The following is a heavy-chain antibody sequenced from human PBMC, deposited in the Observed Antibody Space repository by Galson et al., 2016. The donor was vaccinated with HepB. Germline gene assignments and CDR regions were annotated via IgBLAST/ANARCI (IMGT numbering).Heavy chain of an antibody. CDR1: GGSISSSSYY. D-gene: IGHD3-10*01. Sequence: ETLSLTCTVSGGSISSSSYYWGWIRQPPGKGLEWIGKIFYSGTAYYNPSLKSRVTISVDTSKNQFSLTLSSVTAADTALYYCASGPDYYGSLGGFDYWGQGTLVTVSS. J-gene: IGHJ4*02. V-gene: IGHV4-39*01. CDR3: ASGPDYYGSLGGFDY. CDR2: IFYSGTA.